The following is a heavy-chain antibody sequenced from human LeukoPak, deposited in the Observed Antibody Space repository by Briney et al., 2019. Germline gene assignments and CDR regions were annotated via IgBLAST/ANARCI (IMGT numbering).Heavy chain of an antibody. J-gene: IGHJ5*02. CDR3: ARDIPRGVTWLDP. CDR2: IYHTGST. V-gene: IGHV4-59*01. D-gene: IGHD2-21*01. CDR1: GGSISNSY. Sequence: SETLSLTCTLSGGSISNSYWSWIRQPPGKGLEWIGYIYHTGSTKYNPSLKSRVTISVDTSKNQFSLKLSSVAAADTAVYYCARDIPRGVTWLDPWGQGALVTVSS.